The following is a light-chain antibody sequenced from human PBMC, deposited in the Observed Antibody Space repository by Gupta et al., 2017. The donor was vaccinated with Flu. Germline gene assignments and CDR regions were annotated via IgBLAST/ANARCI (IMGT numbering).Light chain of an antibody. CDR2: QDN. CDR1: KLGDKY. J-gene: IGLJ3*02. Sequence: SYELTQPPSVSVSPGQTASITCSGNKLGDKYSYWYQQKPGQSPVLVISQDNKRPSGIPERFSGSKSGNTATLTISGTQAMDEADYYCQAWDSGTVVFGGGTKLTVL. V-gene: IGLV3-1*01. CDR3: QAWDSGTVV.